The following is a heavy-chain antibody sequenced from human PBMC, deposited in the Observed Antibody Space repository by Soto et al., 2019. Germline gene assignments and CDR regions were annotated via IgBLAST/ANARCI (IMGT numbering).Heavy chain of an antibody. CDR3: ARDPTSYYYYGMDV. CDR2: ISAYNGNT. J-gene: IGHJ6*02. CDR1: GYTFTSYG. V-gene: IGHV1-18*01. Sequence: ASVKVSCKASGYTFTSYGISWVRQAPGQGLEWMGWISAYNGNTNYAQKLQGRVTMTTDTSTGTAYMELRSLRSDDTAVYYCARDPTSYYYYGMDVWGQGTTVTVSS.